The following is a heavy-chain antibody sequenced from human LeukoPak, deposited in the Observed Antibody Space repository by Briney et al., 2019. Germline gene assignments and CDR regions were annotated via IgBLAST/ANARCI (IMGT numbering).Heavy chain of an antibody. CDR3: AKDLVAVAGEGGTDY. CDR1: GFTFSSYG. V-gene: IGHV3-30*02. CDR2: IRYDGSNK. Sequence: GGSLRLSCAASGFTFSSYGMHWVRQAPGKGLEWVAFIRYDGSNKYYADSVKGRFTISRDNSKNTLYLQMNSLRAEDTAVYYCAKDLVAVAGEGGTDYWGQGTLVTVSA. J-gene: IGHJ4*02. D-gene: IGHD6-19*01.